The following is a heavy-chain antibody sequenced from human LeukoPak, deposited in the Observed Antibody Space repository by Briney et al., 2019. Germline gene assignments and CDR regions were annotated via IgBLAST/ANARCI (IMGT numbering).Heavy chain of an antibody. CDR3: ARGVDFGVTTIDY. J-gene: IGHJ4*02. Sequence: GESLKISCKGSGYSFTTYWIGWVRQMPGKGLEWMGVIYPGNSDTRYSPSFQGKVTISADKSITTAYLQWSSLKASDTAMYYCARGVDFGVTTIDYWGQGTLVTVSS. V-gene: IGHV5-51*01. D-gene: IGHD1-1*01. CDR2: IYPGNSDT. CDR1: GYSFTTYW.